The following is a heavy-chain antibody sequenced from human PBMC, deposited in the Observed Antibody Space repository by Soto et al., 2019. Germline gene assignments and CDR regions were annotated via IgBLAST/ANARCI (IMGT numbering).Heavy chain of an antibody. CDR3: ARPRNDYYYYGMDV. Sequence: ASVKVSCKASGYTFTSYGISWVRQAPGQGLEWMGWISAYNGNTNYAQKLQGRVTMTTDTSTSTAYMELRSLRSDDTAVYYCARPRNDYYYYGMDVWGQGTTVTGSS. V-gene: IGHV1-18*01. CDR1: GYTFTSYG. J-gene: IGHJ6*02. CDR2: ISAYNGNT.